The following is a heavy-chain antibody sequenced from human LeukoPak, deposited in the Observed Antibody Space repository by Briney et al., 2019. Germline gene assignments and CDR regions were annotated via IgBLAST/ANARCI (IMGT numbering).Heavy chain of an antibody. CDR3: ARDGSGVDYYYYYGMDV. D-gene: IGHD3-10*01. CDR2: IIPILGIA. J-gene: IGHJ6*02. Sequence: PRASVKVSCKASGGTFSSYAISWVRQAPGQGLEWMGRIIPILGIANYAQKFQGRVTITADKSTSTAYMELSSLRSEDTAVYYCARDGSGVDYYYYYGMDVWGQGTTVTVSS. V-gene: IGHV1-69*04. CDR1: GGTFSSYA.